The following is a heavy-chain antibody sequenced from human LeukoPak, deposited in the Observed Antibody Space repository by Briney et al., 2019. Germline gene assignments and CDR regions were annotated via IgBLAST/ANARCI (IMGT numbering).Heavy chain of an antibody. D-gene: IGHD4-11*01. CDR2: VNTDGSST. CDR1: GFTFSSSW. CDR3: ATYSTRNAREFQS. V-gene: IGHV3-74*01. Sequence: GGSLRLSCAASGFTFSSSWMHWVRQAPGKGLVWVSRVNTDGSSTTYADSVKGRFTISRDNAKNSLYLQMNSLRAEDTAVYYCATYSTRNAREFQSWGQGTLVTVSS. J-gene: IGHJ1*01.